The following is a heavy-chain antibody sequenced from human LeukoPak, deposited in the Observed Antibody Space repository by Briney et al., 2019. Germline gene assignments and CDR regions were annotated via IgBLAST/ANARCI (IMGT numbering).Heavy chain of an antibody. CDR2: IYHSGAT. J-gene: IGHJ4*02. CDR1: GGSISNYY. Sequence: SETLSLTCTVSGGSISNYYWSWIRQPQGKGLEWIGYIYHSGATNYNPSLRSRVTISVDTSNNQFSLNLRSVTAADTAIYYCARKSPTSGSYGWYFDYWGQGALVTVSS. D-gene: IGHD1-26*01. CDR3: ARKSPTSGSYGWYFDY. V-gene: IGHV4-59*01.